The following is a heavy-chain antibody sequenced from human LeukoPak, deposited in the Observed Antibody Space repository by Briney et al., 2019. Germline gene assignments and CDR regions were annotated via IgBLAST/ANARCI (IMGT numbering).Heavy chain of an antibody. Sequence: GASVKVSCKASGYSFTSYGISWVRQAPGQGRDWMGWISGYNGDTNYAQKLQGRVTMTTDTSTSTAYMELRSLRSDDTAVYYCARDRNYGGNFDTFDIWGQGTMVTVST. CDR2: ISGYNGDT. J-gene: IGHJ3*02. CDR3: ARDRNYGGNFDTFDI. CDR1: GYSFTSYG. D-gene: IGHD4-23*01. V-gene: IGHV1-18*01.